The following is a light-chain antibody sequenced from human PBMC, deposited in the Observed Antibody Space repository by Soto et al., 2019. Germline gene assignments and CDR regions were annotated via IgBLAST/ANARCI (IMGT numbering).Light chain of an antibody. CDR2: SAS. CDR3: HQTYRTLVS. Sequence: DIQMTQSPHSMSSSVGDRVPITCRASQTIRTYLHWYQQKPGNAPNLLIYSASNLQSGVPSRFSGSGSGTDCTLTISSLQPEDSGTYYCHQTYRTLVSFGGGTKVEIK. V-gene: IGKV1-39*01. CDR1: QTIRTY. J-gene: IGKJ4*01.